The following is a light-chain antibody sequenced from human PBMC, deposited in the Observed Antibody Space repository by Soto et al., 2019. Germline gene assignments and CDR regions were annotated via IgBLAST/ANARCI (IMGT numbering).Light chain of an antibody. J-gene: IGLJ2*01. V-gene: IGLV2-8*01. Sequence: QSVLTQPPSASGSPGQSVTISCTGTSTDVGGYNYVSWYQQHPGKAPKLMIYEVNKRPSGVPDRFSGSKSDNTASLTISGLLGEDEADYYCSSYADSNNLLFGGGTKLTVL. CDR2: EVN. CDR1: STDVGGYNY. CDR3: SSYADSNNLL.